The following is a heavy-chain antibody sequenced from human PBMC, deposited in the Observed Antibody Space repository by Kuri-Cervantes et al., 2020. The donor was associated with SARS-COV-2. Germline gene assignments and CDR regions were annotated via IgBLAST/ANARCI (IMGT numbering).Heavy chain of an antibody. V-gene: IGHV4-59*01. J-gene: IGHJ6*03. Sequence: SETLSLTCTVSGGSISTNYWSWIRQSPGKGLEWIGYVYYSGSTKYNPSLKSRVTISVDTSKNQFSLKLSSVTAADTAVYYCARDSRSWYQLLLDHYSYSYMDVWGKGTTVTVSS. CDR3: ARDSRSWYQLLLDHYSYSYMDV. D-gene: IGHD2/OR15-2a*01. CDR1: GGSISTNY. CDR2: VYYSGST.